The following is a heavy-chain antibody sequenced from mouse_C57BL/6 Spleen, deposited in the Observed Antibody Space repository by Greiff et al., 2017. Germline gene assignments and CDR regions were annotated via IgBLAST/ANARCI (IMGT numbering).Heavy chain of an antibody. CDR1: GFSLTSYG. CDR2: IWRGGST. CDR3: AKKGSYGSSYDAMDY. V-gene: IGHV2-5*01. Sequence: VQLVESGPGLVQPSQSLSITCTVSGFSLTSYGVHWVRQSPGKGLEWLGVIWRGGSTDYNAAFMSRLSITKDNSKSQVFFKMNSLQADDTAIYYCAKKGSYGSSYDAMDYWGQGTSVTVSS. J-gene: IGHJ4*01. D-gene: IGHD1-1*01.